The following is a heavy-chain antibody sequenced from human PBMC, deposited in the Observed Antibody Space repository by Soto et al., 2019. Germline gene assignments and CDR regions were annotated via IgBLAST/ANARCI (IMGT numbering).Heavy chain of an antibody. CDR3: ARRLRGITMIVDGMDV. Sequence: LGESLKISCKGSGYSFTSYWIGWVRQMPGKGLEWMGIIYPGDSDTRYSPSFQGQVTISADKSISTAYLQWSSLKASDTAMYYCARRLRGITMIVDGMDVWGQGTTVTVSS. J-gene: IGHJ6*02. D-gene: IGHD3-22*01. CDR2: IYPGDSDT. V-gene: IGHV5-51*01. CDR1: GYSFTSYW.